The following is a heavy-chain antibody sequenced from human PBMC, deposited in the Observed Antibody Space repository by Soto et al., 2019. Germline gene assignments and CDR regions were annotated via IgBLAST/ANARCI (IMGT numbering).Heavy chain of an antibody. D-gene: IGHD3-10*01. J-gene: IGHJ3*02. V-gene: IGHV3-66*01. CDR1: GFTVSSNY. Sequence: PGGSLRHSCAASGFTVSSNYMSWVRQAPGKGLEWVSVIYSRGSTYYADSVKGRFTISRDNSKNTLYLHMNSLRAEDTAVYYCARIPGINDYYGSARSVMAAFDMVGQETMVT. CDR2: IYSRGST. CDR3: ARIPGINDYYGSARSVMAAFDM.